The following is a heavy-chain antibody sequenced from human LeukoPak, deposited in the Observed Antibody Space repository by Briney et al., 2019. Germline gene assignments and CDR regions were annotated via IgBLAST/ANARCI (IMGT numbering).Heavy chain of an antibody. CDR2: ISAYNGNT. Sequence: ASVKVPCKASGYTFTSYGISWVRQAPGQGLEWMGWISAYNGNTNYAQKLQGRVTMTTDTSTSTAYMELRSLRSDDTAVYYCARVSVKVIVVVPSGFDYWGQGTLVTVSS. D-gene: IGHD3-22*01. CDR1: GYTFTSYG. CDR3: ARVSVKVIVVVPSGFDY. V-gene: IGHV1-18*01. J-gene: IGHJ4*02.